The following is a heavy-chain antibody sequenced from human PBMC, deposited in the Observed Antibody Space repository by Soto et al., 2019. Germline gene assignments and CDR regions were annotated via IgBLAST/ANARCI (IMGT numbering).Heavy chain of an antibody. J-gene: IGHJ6*03. D-gene: IGHD4-17*01. CDR3: ARATSYDGDSVTNYYMXI. CDR1: GGSIITYY. Sequence: SETLSLTCTVSGGSIITYYWSWIRQPPGKGLEWIGCVYYSGTTNYNPPLKSRATVSVDTSNSQFSLRLTSVTAADTAVYYCARATSYDGDSVTNYYMXIWGKGTSVXVSS. CDR2: VYYSGTT. V-gene: IGHV4-59*08.